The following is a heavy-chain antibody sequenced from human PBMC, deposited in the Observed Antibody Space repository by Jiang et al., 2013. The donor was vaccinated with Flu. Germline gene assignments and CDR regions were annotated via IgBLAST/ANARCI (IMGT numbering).Heavy chain of an antibody. D-gene: IGHD2-15*01. CDR2: IYYSGST. J-gene: IGHJ4*02. V-gene: IGHV4-59*01. CDR3: ARWASVVRTAFDY. CDR1: GGSISSYY. Sequence: LLKPSETLSLTCTVSGGSISSYYWSWIRQPPGKGLEWIGYIYYSGSTNYNPSLKSRVTISVDTSKNQFSLKLSSVTAADTAVYYCARWASVVRTAFDYWGQGTLVTVSS.